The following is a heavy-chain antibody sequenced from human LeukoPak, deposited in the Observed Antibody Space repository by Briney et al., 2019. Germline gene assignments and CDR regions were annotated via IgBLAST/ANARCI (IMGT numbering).Heavy chain of an antibody. Sequence: GRSLRLSCAASGFAFTSYSMNWVRQAPGKGLEWVSSITSTSKYIDYADSVKGRFTISRDNDKNYLFLQMNSLRAEDTAVYFCATAYSPPWISNSYAFDSWGQGTLVTVSS. J-gene: IGHJ3*01. D-gene: IGHD2-15*01. V-gene: IGHV3-21*06. CDR1: GFAFTSYS. CDR2: ITSTSKYI. CDR3: ATAYSPPWISNSYAFDS.